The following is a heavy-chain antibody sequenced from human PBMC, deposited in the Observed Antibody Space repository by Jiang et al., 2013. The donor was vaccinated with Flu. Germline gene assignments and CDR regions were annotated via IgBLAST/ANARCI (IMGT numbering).Heavy chain of an antibody. CDR3: ARQDYGDYEGVDY. Sequence: YWIGWVRQMPGKGLEWMGIIYPGDSDTRYSPSFQGQVTISADKSISTAYLQWSSLKASDTAMYYCARQDYGDYEGVDYWGQGTLVTVSS. J-gene: IGHJ4*02. CDR2: IYPGDSDT. CDR1: YW. D-gene: IGHD4-17*01. V-gene: IGHV5-51*01.